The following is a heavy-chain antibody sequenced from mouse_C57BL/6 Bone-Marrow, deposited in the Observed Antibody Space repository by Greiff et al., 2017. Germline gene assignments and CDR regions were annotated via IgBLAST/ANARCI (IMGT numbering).Heavy chain of an antibody. J-gene: IGHJ3*01. CDR3: ADYGSSNFAY. D-gene: IGHD1-1*01. CDR2: IYPRSGNT. V-gene: IGHV1-81*01. Sequence: QVQLQQSGAELARPGASVKLSCKASGYTFTSYGISWVKQRTGQGLEWIGEIYPRSGNTYYNEKFKGKATLSADKSSSTAYMELRSLTSEDSAVYVSADYGSSNFAYWGRGTLVTVSA. CDR1: GYTFTSYG.